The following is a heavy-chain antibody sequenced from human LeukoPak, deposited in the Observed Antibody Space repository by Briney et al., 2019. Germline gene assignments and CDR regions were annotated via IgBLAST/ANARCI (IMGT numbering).Heavy chain of an antibody. CDR3: ARGRDGSYYPYFGY. J-gene: IGHJ4*02. Sequence: PSETLSLTCAVYGGSFSGYYWSWIRQPPGKGLEWIGEINHSGSTNYNPSLKSRVTISVDTSKNQFSLKLTSVTAADTAVYYCARGRDGSYYPYFGYWVQGTLVTVSS. CDR2: INHSGST. CDR1: GGSFSGYY. V-gene: IGHV4-34*01. D-gene: IGHD1-26*01.